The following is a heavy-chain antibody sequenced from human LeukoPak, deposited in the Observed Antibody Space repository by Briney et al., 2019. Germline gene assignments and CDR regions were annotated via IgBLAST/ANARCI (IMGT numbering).Heavy chain of an antibody. CDR2: INSDGSST. V-gene: IGHV3-74*01. CDR3: AGLTKTTVVTPAEY. CDR1: GXTFSSYW. D-gene: IGHD4-23*01. Sequence: PGGSLRLSCAASGXTFSSYWMHWVRQAPGKGLVWVSRINSDGSSTNYADSVKGRFTISRDNAKNTLFLQMNSLRADDTAVYYCAGLTKTTVVTPAEYWGQGTLVTVSS. J-gene: IGHJ4*02.